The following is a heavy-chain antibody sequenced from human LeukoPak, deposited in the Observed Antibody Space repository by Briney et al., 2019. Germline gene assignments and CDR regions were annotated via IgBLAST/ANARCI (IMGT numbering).Heavy chain of an antibody. V-gene: IGHV3-20*04. D-gene: IGHD3-10*01. CDR2: INWNCGST. Sequence: GGSLRLSCAASGFTFDDYGMSWVRQAPGKGLEGVSGINWNCGSTGYADSVKGRLTISRDNAKNSLYLQMNSLRAEDTALYYCARGGWFGELLFDYWGQGTLVTVSS. CDR3: ARGGWFGELLFDY. J-gene: IGHJ4*02. CDR1: GFTFDDYG.